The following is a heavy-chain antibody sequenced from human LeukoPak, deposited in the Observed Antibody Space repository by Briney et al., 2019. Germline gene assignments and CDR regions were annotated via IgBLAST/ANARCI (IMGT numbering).Heavy chain of an antibody. Sequence: ASVKVSCKASGHTFTSYYMHWVRQAPGQGLEWMGIINPSGGSTSYAQKFQGRVTMTRDMSTSTVYMELSSLRSEDTAVYYCARSEWELLYFDYWGQGTLVTVSS. V-gene: IGHV1-46*01. J-gene: IGHJ4*02. CDR1: GHTFTSYY. CDR2: INPSGGST. D-gene: IGHD1-26*01. CDR3: ARSEWELLYFDY.